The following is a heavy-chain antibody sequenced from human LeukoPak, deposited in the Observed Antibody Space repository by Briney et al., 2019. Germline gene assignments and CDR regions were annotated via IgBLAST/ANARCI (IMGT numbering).Heavy chain of an antibody. V-gene: IGHV3-30*04. CDR3: AREISPYYDILTGGVDY. CDR2: ISYDGNNK. D-gene: IGHD3-9*01. J-gene: IGHJ4*02. CDR1: GFTFTNYA. Sequence: GRFLRLSCVASGFTFTNYAMHWVRQAPGKGLEWVAVISYDGNNKYYADSVRGRFTISRDNSKNTLYLQMDSLRTEDTAVYFCAREISPYYDILTGGVDYWGQGTLVTVSS.